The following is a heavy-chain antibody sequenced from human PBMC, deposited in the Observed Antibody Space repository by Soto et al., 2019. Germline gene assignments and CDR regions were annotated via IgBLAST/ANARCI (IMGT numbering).Heavy chain of an antibody. V-gene: IGHV4-34*01. CDR2: INHSGST. D-gene: IGHD5-12*01. CDR1: GGSFSGYY. J-gene: IGHJ4*02. Sequence: SETLSLTCAVYGGSFSGYYWSWIRQPPGKGLEWIGEINHSGSTNYNPSLKSRVTISVDTSKNQFSLKLSSVTAADTAVYYCARGRNVEMATILAYFDYWGQGTLVTVSS. CDR3: ARGRNVEMATILAYFDY.